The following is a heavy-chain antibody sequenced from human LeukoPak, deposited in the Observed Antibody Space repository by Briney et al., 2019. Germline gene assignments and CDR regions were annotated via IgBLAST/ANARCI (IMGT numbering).Heavy chain of an antibody. D-gene: IGHD2-2*01. CDR3: ARAEYRYCSSTSCYGFDY. CDR2: ITDSGTGT. V-gene: IGHV3-23*01. J-gene: IGHJ4*02. Sequence: GGSLRLSCAASGFTFSSYALSWVRQAPGKGLEWVSGITDSGTGTYYADSVKGRFTISRDNSKNTLYLQMNSLRAEDTAVYYCARAEYRYCSSTSCYGFDYWGQGTLVTVSS. CDR1: GFTFSSYA.